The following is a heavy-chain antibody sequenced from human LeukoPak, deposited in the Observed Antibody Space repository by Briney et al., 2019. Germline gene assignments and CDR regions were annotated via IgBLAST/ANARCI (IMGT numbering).Heavy chain of an antibody. CDR3: AKRARDFWSTGADY. D-gene: IGHD3-3*01. CDR2: IASTSSSI. J-gene: IGHJ4*02. Sequence: PGGSLRLSCAASGFTFSSYSMNWVRQAPGKGLEWVSSIASTSSSIYYADSVRGRFTISRDDARNSLYLQMNSLRAEDTAVFYCAKRARDFWSTGADYWGQGTLVTVSS. CDR1: GFTFSSYS. V-gene: IGHV3-21*04.